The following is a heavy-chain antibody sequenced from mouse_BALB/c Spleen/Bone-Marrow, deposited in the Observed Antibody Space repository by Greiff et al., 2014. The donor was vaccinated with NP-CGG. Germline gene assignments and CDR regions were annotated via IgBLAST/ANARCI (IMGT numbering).Heavy chain of an antibody. V-gene: IGHV7-3*02. J-gene: IGHJ2*01. CDR1: GFTFTDYF. CDR2: IRNKANGYTT. CDR3: ARDYSGYFDF. Sequence: EVMLVESGGGLVQPGGSLRLSCTTSGFTFTDYFMTWVRQPPGKALEWLGFIRNKANGYTTEYNPSVKGRFTISRDTSQGILCLQMNTLRAEDSAIYFCARDYSGYFDFWGQGTTLTVSS. D-gene: IGHD5-1*01.